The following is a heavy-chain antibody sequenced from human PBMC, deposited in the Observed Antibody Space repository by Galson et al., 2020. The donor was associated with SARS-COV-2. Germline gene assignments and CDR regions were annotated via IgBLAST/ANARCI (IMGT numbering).Heavy chain of an antibody. V-gene: IGHV4-59*01. CDR3: ARAKPHYDILTDDYKGDAFDV. CDR2: VYYSGST. CDR1: GGSIRSYY. J-gene: IGHJ3*01. Sequence: ASETLSLTCTVSGGSIRSYYWSWIRQPPGKGLEWIGYVYYSGSTNYNPSLKSRVTMSVATSKIQFSLKLSSVTAMDTAVYYCARAKPHYDILTDDYKGDAFDVWGQGTMVTVSS. D-gene: IGHD3-9*01.